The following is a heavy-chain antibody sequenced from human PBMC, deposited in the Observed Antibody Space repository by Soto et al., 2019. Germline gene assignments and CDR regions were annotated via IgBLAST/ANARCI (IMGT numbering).Heavy chain of an antibody. CDR1: GYSITKYY. V-gene: IGHV4-59*01. D-gene: IGHD3-22*01. CDR2: IYYSGTT. J-gene: IGHJ4*02. CDR3: AMLWPPQFYYDESGYNFPY. Sequence: QVQLQQSGPGLVKPSETLSLNCSVSGYSITKYYWTWIRQPPGKGLEWIGYIYYSGTTNYNPSLKSRVTISVDTAKNQFSLKLNSVTAADTAVYYCAMLWPPQFYYDESGYNFPYWGQGTLVTVSS.